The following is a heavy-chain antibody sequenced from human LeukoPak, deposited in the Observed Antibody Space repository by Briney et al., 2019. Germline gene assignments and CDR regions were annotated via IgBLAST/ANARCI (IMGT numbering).Heavy chain of an antibody. CDR3: AAIPYDFWSGYYLGAFDI. D-gene: IGHD3-3*01. CDR1: GGSISSYY. J-gene: IGHJ3*02. Sequence: PSETLSLTCTVSGGSISSYYWSWIRQPPGKGLEWIGYIYYSGSTNYNPSLKSRVTISVDTSKNQFSLKLSSVTAADTAVYYCAAIPYDFWSGYYLGAFDIWGQGTMVTVSS. V-gene: IGHV4-59*01. CDR2: IYYSGST.